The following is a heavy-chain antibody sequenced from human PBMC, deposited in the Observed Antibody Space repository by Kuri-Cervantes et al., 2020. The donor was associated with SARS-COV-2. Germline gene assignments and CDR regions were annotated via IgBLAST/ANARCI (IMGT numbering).Heavy chain of an antibody. CDR3: TTLIDY. J-gene: IGHJ4*02. V-gene: IGHV3-73*01. CDR2: VRGKANYYAT. Sequence: GGSLRLSCAASGFTFDDYGMSWVRQAPGKGLEWVGRVRGKANYYATAYAASVKGRFTISRDDLKNMAYLQMNSLRTEDTAVYYCTTLIDYWGQGALVTVSS. CDR1: GFTFDDYG.